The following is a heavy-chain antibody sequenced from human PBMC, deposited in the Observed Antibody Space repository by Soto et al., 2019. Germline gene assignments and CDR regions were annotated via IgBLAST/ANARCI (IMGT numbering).Heavy chain of an antibody. V-gene: IGHV1-2*04. CDR2: INPNSGGT. J-gene: IGHJ6*03. CDR1: GYTFTGYY. CDR3: ARDGDSMVRGEYYYMDV. D-gene: IGHD3-10*01. Sequence: ASVKVSCKASGYTFTGYYMHWVRQAPGQGLEWMGLINPNSGGTNYAQKFQGWVTMTRDTSISTAYMELSRLRSDDTAVYYCARDGDSMVRGEYYYMDVWGKGTTVTVSS.